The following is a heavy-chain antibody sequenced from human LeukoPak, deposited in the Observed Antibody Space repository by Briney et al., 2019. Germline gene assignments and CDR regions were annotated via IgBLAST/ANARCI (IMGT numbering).Heavy chain of an antibody. CDR1: GFIFSNSW. J-gene: IGHJ4*02. D-gene: IGHD2-2*01. Sequence: GGSLLHSCAASGFIFSNSWVSWVRQAPGRGLEWVANVRQDGGEKSYVDSVKGRRTISRDNAKNSLYLQMGSLRVEDTAVYYCARESVHSSRPERHIDYWGQGTLVTVSS. V-gene: IGHV3-7*01. CDR2: VRQDGGEK. CDR3: ARESVHSSRPERHIDY.